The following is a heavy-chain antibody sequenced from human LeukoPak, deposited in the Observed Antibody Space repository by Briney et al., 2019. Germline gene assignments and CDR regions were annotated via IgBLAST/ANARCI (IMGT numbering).Heavy chain of an antibody. J-gene: IGHJ4*02. CDR3: AREVGYSGLLDY. V-gene: IGHV3-30*04. Sequence: GGSLRLSCAASGSTFNSYAIHWVRQAPGKGLEWVAVISYDGSNKYYADSVKGRFTISRDNPKNTLYLQLNSLRPEDTAVYYCAREVGYSGLLDYRGQGTLVTVSS. CDR1: GSTFNSYA. CDR2: ISYDGSNK. D-gene: IGHD5-12*01.